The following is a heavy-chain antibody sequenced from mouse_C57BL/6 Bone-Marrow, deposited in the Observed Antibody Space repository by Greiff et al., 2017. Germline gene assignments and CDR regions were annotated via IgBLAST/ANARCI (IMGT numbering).Heavy chain of an antibody. CDR2: IYPGSGST. D-gene: IGHD1-1*01. Sequence: QVQLQQPGAELVKPGASVKMSCKASGYTFTSYWITWVKQRPGQGLEWIGDIYPGSGSTNYNEKFKSKATLTVDTSSSTAYMQLSRLTSEDSAVYYCARDIITTVVATRYFDVWGTGTTVTVSS. CDR3: ARDIITTVVATRYFDV. V-gene: IGHV1-55*01. J-gene: IGHJ1*03. CDR1: GYTFTSYW.